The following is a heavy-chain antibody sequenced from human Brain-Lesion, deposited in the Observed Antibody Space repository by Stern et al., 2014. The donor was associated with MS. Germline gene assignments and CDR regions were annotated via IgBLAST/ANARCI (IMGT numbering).Heavy chain of an antibody. CDR1: GYIFTGHY. Sequence: MQLVESGAEVKKPGASVKVSCKTSGYIFTGHYIHWVRQAPGQGLEWMAWINPNTGGTKYAQKVQGRVTMSRDTSISTAYVELSSLTSDDTAVYYCARDQRGITIFGVVTDYYYLGMDVWGQGTTVTVSS. CDR3: ARDQRGITIFGVVTDYYYLGMDV. CDR2: INPNTGGT. J-gene: IGHJ6*02. D-gene: IGHD3-3*01. V-gene: IGHV1-2*02.